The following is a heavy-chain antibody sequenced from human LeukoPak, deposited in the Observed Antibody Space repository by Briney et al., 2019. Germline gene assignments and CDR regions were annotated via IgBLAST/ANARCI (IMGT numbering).Heavy chain of an antibody. CDR2: IYYSGST. Sequence: PSETLSLTCAVYGGSFSGYYWSWIRQPPGKGLEWIGYIYYSGSTYYNPSLKSRVTISVDTSKNQFSLKLSSVTAADTAVYYCARFGAGVDYWGQGTLVTVSS. J-gene: IGHJ4*02. CDR1: GGSFSGYY. D-gene: IGHD1-26*01. V-gene: IGHV4-30-4*01. CDR3: ARFGAGVDY.